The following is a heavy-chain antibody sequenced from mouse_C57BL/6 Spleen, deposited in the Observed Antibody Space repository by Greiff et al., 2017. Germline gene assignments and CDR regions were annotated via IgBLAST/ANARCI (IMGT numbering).Heavy chain of an antibody. CDR1: GYTFTSYW. D-gene: IGHD1-1*01. J-gene: IGHJ4*01. V-gene: IGHV1-55*01. CDR2: IYPTSGRT. CDR3: ATTVVGDAMDY. Sequence: QVQLQQPGAELVKPGASVKMSCKASGYTFTSYWITWVKQRPGQGLEWIGDIYPTSGRTNYNEKFKSKAILTVDTSSSTAYMELRSLTSEDTAVYYCATTVVGDAMDYWGQGTSVTVSS.